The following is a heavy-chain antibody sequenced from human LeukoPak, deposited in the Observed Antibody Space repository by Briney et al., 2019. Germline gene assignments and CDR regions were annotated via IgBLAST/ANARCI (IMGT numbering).Heavy chain of an antibody. J-gene: IGHJ4*02. CDR1: GFTFSTYV. Sequence: TGGSLRLSCAASGFTFSTYVMNWFRQAPGKGLEWVSTISVGAEYIFYADSVKGRFTISRDDSNNALYLQMHSLRAEDTAVYYCASIWDGVGFHWGQGTLVTVSS. CDR2: ISVGAEYI. V-gene: IGHV3-23*01. D-gene: IGHD3-16*01. CDR3: ASIWDGVGFH.